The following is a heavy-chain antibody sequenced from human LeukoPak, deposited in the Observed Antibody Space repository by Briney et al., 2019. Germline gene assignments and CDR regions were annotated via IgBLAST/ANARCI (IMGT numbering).Heavy chain of an antibody. CDR2: INPSGGST. CDR3: ARDATPSAHYYGMDV. CDR1: GYTFTSYY. J-gene: IGHJ6*02. V-gene: IGHV1-46*01. Sequence: AASVKVSCKASGYTFTSYYMHWVRQAPGQGLEWMGIINPSGGSTSYAQKFQGRVTMTRDTSTSTVYMELSSLRSEDTVVYYCARDATPSAHYYGMDVWGQGTTVTVSS.